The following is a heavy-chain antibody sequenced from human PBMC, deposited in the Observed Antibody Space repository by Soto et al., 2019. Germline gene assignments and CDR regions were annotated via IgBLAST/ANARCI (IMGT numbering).Heavy chain of an antibody. J-gene: IGHJ4*02. Sequence: PSETRSLTCAVYGGSFSCYYWSWIRQPPGKGLEWIGEINHSGSTNYNPSLKSRVTISVDTSKNQFSLKLSSVTAADTAVYYCARGLPVVPAAIQNWGQGTLVTVSS. CDR2: INHSGST. D-gene: IGHD2-2*01. V-gene: IGHV4-34*01. CDR1: GGSFSCYY. CDR3: ARGLPVVPAAIQN.